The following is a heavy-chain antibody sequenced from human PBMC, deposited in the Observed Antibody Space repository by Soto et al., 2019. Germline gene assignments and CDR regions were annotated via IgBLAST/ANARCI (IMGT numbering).Heavy chain of an antibody. CDR3: ARDATRAPLDYGMDV. D-gene: IGHD1-1*01. V-gene: IGHV4-31*03. J-gene: IGHJ6*02. CDR2: IYYSGST. Sequence: QVQLQESGPGLVKPSQTLSLTCTVSGGSISSGGYYWSWIRQHPGKGLEWIGYIYYSGSTYYNPSSKRRVTISLGPSKNQVSLKLSSVTAAATAVYYCARDATRAPLDYGMDVWGQGTTVTVSS. CDR1: GGSISSGGYY.